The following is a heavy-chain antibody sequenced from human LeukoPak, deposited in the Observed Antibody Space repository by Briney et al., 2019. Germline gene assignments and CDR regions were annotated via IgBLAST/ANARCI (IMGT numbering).Heavy chain of an antibody. J-gene: IGHJ4*02. CDR1: GFTFSSYD. CDR2: ISSSGTTI. Sequence: GGPLRLSCAASGFTFSSYDMNWVRQAPGKGLQWVSDISSSGTTIYYADSVKGRFTISRDNAKNSLYLQMNSLRAEDTAVYYCARKYCSTTSCLFDNWGQGTLVTVSS. D-gene: IGHD2-2*01. CDR3: ARKYCSTTSCLFDN. V-gene: IGHV3-48*03.